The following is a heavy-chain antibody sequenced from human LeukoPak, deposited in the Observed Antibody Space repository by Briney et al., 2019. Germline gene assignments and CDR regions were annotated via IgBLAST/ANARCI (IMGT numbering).Heavy chain of an antibody. J-gene: IGHJ4*02. CDR3: ARAGTTVIEGYFDY. Sequence: GGSLRLSCAASGSTFSSHTMNWVRQAPGKGLEWVSSISSSSSYIYYADSVKGRFTISRDNAKNSLYLQMNSLRAEDTAVYYCARAGTTVIEGYFDYWGQGTLVTVSS. D-gene: IGHD4-11*01. V-gene: IGHV3-21*01. CDR1: GSTFSSHT. CDR2: ISSSSSYI.